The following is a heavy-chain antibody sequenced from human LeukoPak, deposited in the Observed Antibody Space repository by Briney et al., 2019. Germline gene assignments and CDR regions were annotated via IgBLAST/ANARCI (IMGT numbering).Heavy chain of an antibody. CDR3: VREGYYGASDI. D-gene: IGHD3-10*01. Sequence: GGSLRLSCAASGFTFSTYSMNWVRQAPGKGLEWVSYIGANSAIFHADSVKGRFTISRDNAKNSLSLQMNSLRDDDTALYYCVREGYYGASDIWGQGTMVTVSS. V-gene: IGHV3-48*02. J-gene: IGHJ3*02. CDR1: GFTFSTYS. CDR2: IGANSAI.